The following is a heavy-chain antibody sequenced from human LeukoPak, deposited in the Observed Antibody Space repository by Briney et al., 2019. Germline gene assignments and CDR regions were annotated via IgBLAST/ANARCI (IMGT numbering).Heavy chain of an antibody. Sequence: ASVKVSCKASGYTFTSYGISWVRQAPGQGLEWMGWISAYNGNTNYAQKLQGRVTMTTDTSTSTAYMELSSLRSEDTAVYYCASLYYYDSSGYPLKWGQGTLVTVSS. CDR2: ISAYNGNT. CDR1: GYTFTSYG. D-gene: IGHD3-22*01. J-gene: IGHJ4*02. V-gene: IGHV1-18*01. CDR3: ASLYYYDSSGYPLK.